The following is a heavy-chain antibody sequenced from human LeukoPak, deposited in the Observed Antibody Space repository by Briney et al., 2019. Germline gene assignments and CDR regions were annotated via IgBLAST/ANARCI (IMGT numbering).Heavy chain of an antibody. CDR1: GGTFSSYA. V-gene: IGHV1-69*06. D-gene: IGHD3-9*01. J-gene: IGHJ4*02. Sequence: ASVKVSCKASGGTFSSYAISWVRQAPGQGLEWMGGIIPIFGTANYAQKFQGRVTITADKSTSTAYMELSSLRSEDTAVYYCARGHQYFDWLLSGFGYWGQGTLVTVSS. CDR3: ARGHQYFDWLLSGFGY. CDR2: IIPIFGTA.